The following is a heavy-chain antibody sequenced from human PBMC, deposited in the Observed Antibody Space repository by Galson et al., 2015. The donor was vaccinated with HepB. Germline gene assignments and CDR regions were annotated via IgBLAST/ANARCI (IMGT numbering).Heavy chain of an antibody. CDR2: FDPDDAEK. CDR1: GYSLTELS. D-gene: IGHD4-17*01. V-gene: IGHV1-24*01. Sequence: SCKVSGYSLTELSMHWVRQAPGRGLEWMGGFDPDDAEKIYAQRFQGRVTVTEDTSTDTVYMDLNSLTSEDTAVYYCATHYGDFYSPRHFDLWGRGTLVTVSS. CDR3: ATHYGDFYSPRHFDL. J-gene: IGHJ2*01.